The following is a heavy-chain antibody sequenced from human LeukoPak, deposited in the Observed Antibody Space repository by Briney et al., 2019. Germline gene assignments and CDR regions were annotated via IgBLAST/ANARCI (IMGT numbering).Heavy chain of an antibody. CDR3: AKDVGVVPAAMTLPLGVFDY. D-gene: IGHD2-2*01. CDR1: GFTFSSYA. CDR2: ISGSGGST. Sequence: AGGSLRLSCAASGFTFSSYAMSWVRQAPGKGLEWVSAISGSGGSTYYADSVKGRFTISRDNSKNTLYLQMNSLRAEDTAVYYCAKDVGVVPAAMTLPLGVFDYWGQGTLVTVSS. V-gene: IGHV3-23*01. J-gene: IGHJ4*02.